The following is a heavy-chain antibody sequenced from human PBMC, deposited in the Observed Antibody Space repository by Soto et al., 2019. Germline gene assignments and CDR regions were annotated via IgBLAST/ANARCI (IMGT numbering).Heavy chain of an antibody. D-gene: IGHD1-26*01. CDR2: IKSQTHGGTS. CDR3: TTDRGQMSLPIFSW. J-gene: IGHJ4*02. CDR1: GFSFTDAW. V-gene: IGHV3-15*01. Sequence: EVQLVESGGGLVKPGGSLRLSCRASGFSFTDAWMGWVRQTPGKGLAWVGRIKSQTHGGTSDYAAPVKDRFIISRDDSRNTLYLQMHSLQSEDTGMYHCTTDRGQMSLPIFSWWGQGTPVTVSS.